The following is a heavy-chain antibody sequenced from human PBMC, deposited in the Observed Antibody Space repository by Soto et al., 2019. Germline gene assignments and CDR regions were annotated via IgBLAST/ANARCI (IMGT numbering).Heavy chain of an antibody. CDR1: LFTFSNYV. CDR2: ISGTGRST. D-gene: IGHD2-8*01. Sequence: GGSLRLSCVDSLFTFSNYVMSWVRQAPGKGLEWVSTISGTGRSTYYADSVKGRFTISRDNASSTLYLQMNNLRGEDTAVYFCTKSRRSILMVYGFGGMDVWGQGTTVTVSS. J-gene: IGHJ6*02. V-gene: IGHV3-23*01. CDR3: TKSRRSILMVYGFGGMDV.